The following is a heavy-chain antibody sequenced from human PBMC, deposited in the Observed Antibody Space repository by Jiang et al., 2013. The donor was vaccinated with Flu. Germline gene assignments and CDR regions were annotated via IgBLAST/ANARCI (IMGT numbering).Heavy chain of an antibody. CDR2: IDTDGGTT. J-gene: IGHJ4*02. D-gene: IGHD3-22*01. V-gene: IGHV3-74*01. Sequence: PGGSLRLSCAASGFTFSNYWMHWVRQAPGKGLVWVSRIDTDGGTTRYVDSVKGRFTISRDNAKNTLYLQINSLRDEDTAVYYCARRPTKDHDSSGWREGSEYYFDYWGQGTLVTVSS. CDR3: ARRPTKDHDSSGWREGSEYYFDY. CDR1: GFTFSNYW.